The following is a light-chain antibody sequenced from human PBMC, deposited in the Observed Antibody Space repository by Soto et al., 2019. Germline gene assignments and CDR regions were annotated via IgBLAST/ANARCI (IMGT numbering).Light chain of an antibody. CDR3: SSYTSSTTLSAV. CDR1: SSDVGGYNY. CDR2: EVS. J-gene: IGLJ7*01. Sequence: QSVLTQPASVYGSPGQSITISCTGTSSDVGGYNYVSWYQQHPGKAPKLMIYEVSNRPSGVSNRFSGSKSGNTASLTISGLQAEDEADYYCSSYTSSTTLSAVFGGGPQLTVL. V-gene: IGLV2-14*01.